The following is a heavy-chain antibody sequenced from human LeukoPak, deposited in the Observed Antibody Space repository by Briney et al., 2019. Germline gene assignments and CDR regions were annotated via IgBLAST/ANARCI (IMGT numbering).Heavy chain of an antibody. J-gene: IGHJ4*02. D-gene: IGHD3-16*01. CDR1: GGSFSGYY. CDR3: ARDWGSR. Sequence: PSETLSLTCAVYGGSFSGYYWSWIRQPPGKGLEWIGEINHSGSTNYNPSLKSRVTISVDTSKNQFSLKLSSVTAADTAVYYCARDWGSRWGQGTLVTVSS. V-gene: IGHV4-34*01. CDR2: INHSGST.